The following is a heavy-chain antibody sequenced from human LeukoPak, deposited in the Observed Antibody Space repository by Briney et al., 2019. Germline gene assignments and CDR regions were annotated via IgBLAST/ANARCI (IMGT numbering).Heavy chain of an antibody. CDR3: AKIPSVVAARPPDY. J-gene: IGHJ4*02. CDR2: ISGSGGST. D-gene: IGHD6-6*01. Sequence: GGSLRLSCAASGFAFSSYWMHWVRQTPGKGLVWVSAISGSGGSTYYADSVKGRFTISRDNSNNTLFLQTNSLRAEDTAIYYCAKIPSVVAARPPDYWGQGTLVTVSS. V-gene: IGHV3-23*01. CDR1: GFAFSSYW.